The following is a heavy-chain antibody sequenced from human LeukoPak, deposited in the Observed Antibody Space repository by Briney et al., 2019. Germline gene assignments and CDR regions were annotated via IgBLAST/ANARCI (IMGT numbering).Heavy chain of an antibody. Sequence: PSETLSLTCTVSGGSISSDSYYWSWIRQPAGKGLEWIGRIYTSGSTNYNPSLKSRVTISVDTSKNQFSLKLSSVTAADTAVYYCARSPSGDSGGYLDYWGQGTLVTVAS. CDR3: ARSPSGDSGGYLDY. CDR1: GGSISSDSYY. V-gene: IGHV4-61*02. CDR2: IYTSGST. J-gene: IGHJ4*02. D-gene: IGHD2-21*02.